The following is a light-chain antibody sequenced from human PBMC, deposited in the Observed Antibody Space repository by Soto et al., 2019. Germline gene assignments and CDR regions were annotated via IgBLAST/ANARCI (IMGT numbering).Light chain of an antibody. Sequence: QSALTQPPSVSGSPGQSVTISCTGTSSDVGSYNRVSWYQQPPGTAPKLMISEVSNRPSGVPDRFSGSKSGNTASLTISGLQAEDEADYYCRSYTRSSTYVFGTGTKLTVL. CDR1: SSDVGSYNR. V-gene: IGLV2-18*02. CDR2: EVS. CDR3: RSYTRSSTYV. J-gene: IGLJ1*01.